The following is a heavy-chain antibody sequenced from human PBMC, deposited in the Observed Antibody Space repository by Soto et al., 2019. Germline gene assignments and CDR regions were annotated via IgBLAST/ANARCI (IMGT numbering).Heavy chain of an antibody. D-gene: IGHD6-13*01. CDR2: ISSNGGST. V-gene: IGHV3-64D*08. J-gene: IGHJ6*02. CDR1: GFTFSSYA. CDR3: VNGGQQLVPESYYYYYGMDV. Sequence: GGSLRLSCSASGFTFSSYAMHWVRQAPGKGLKYVSAISSNGGSTYYADSVKGRFTISRDNSKNTLYLQMSSLRAEDTAVYYCVNGGQQLVPESYYYYYGMDVWGQGTTVTVSS.